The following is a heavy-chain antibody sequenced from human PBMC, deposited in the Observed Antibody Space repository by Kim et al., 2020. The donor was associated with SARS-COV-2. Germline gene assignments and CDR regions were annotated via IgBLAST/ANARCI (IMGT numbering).Heavy chain of an antibody. V-gene: IGHV3-23*01. Sequence: GGSLRLSCAASGFTFSSYAMSWVRQAPGKGLEWVSAISGSGGSTYYADSVKGRFTISRDNSKNTLYLQMNSLRAEDTAVYYCAKNKWVGVVVETLSYFGYWGQGTLVTVSS. CDR3: AKNKWVGVVVETLSYFGY. CDR2: ISGSGGST. J-gene: IGHJ4*02. CDR1: GFTFSSYA. D-gene: IGHD2-15*01.